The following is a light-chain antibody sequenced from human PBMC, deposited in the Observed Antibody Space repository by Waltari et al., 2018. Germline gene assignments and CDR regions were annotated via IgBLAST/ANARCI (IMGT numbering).Light chain of an antibody. CDR2: AAS. CDR1: QSISSSY. J-gene: IGKJ3*01. Sequence: EVVLTQSPGTLSLSPGERATLPCRASQSISSSYLAWYQHKPGQAPRLLISAASTRAAGIPDRFSGSGFGTDFTLTISRLEPEDFAVYYCQQYGNSPPFSLGPGTKVAIK. V-gene: IGKV3-20*01. CDR3: QQYGNSPPFS.